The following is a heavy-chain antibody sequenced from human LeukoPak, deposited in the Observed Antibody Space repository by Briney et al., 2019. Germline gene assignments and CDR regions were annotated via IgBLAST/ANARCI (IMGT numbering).Heavy chain of an antibody. CDR3: ARCQVAGVTVDY. V-gene: IGHV4-39*01. Sequence: SETLSLTCTVSSGSISSSSYYWGWIRQPPGKGLEWIGSIYYSGSTYYNPSLKSRVTISVDTSKNQFSLKLSSVTAADTAVYYCARCQVAGVTVDYWGQGTLVTVSS. J-gene: IGHJ4*02. D-gene: IGHD6-19*01. CDR1: SGSISSSSYY. CDR2: IYYSGST.